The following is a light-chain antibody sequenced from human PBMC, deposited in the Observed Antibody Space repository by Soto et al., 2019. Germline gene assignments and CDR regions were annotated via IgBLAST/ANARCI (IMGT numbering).Light chain of an antibody. J-gene: IGKJ2*01. Sequence: DIQMTQSPSPLSASVGDRITITCRASQSISSWLAWYQQKPGKAPKLLIYDASSLESGVPSRFSGSGSGTEFTLTSSSMQPDDFATYYCQQSNSYSYTFGQGTKLEIK. V-gene: IGKV1-5*01. CDR3: QQSNSYSYT. CDR2: DAS. CDR1: QSISSW.